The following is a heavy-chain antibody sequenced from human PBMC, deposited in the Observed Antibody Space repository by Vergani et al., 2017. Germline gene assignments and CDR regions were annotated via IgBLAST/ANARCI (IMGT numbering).Heavy chain of an antibody. CDR1: GGSFSGYY. J-gene: IGHJ5*02. V-gene: IGHV4-34*01. CDR2: INHSGST. Sequence: QVQLQQWGAGLLKPSETLSLTCAVYGGSFSGYYWSWIRQPPGKGLEWIGEINHSGSTNYNPSLKSRVTISVDTSKNQFSLKLSSVTAADTAVYYCARTASISSSSFAPWGQGTLVTVSS. CDR3: ARTASISSSSFAP. D-gene: IGHD6-6*01.